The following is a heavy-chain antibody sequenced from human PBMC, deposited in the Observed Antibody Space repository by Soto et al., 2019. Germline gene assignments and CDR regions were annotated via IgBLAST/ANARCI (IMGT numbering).Heavy chain of an antibody. D-gene: IGHD4-17*01. J-gene: IGHJ5*02. CDR1: GGSVSSGSYY. CDR2: IYYSGST. Sequence: QVQLQESGPGLVKPSETLSLTCTVSGGSVSSGSYYWSWIRQPPGKVLELIGYIYYSGSTNYNPSLKSRVTISVDTSKNQFSLKLSSVTAADTAVYYCARDRWGDYGDYSWFDPWGQGTLVTVSS. CDR3: ARDRWGDYGDYSWFDP. V-gene: IGHV4-61*01.